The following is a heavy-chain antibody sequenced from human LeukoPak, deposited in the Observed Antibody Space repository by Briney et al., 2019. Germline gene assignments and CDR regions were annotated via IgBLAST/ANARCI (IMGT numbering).Heavy chain of an antibody. CDR2: IYDRGPA. V-gene: IGHV4-30-2*01. Sequence: SETLSLTCTVSGYAITSGGFSWNWIRQPPGKGLEWIGCIYDRGPAYYNPSLKSRFTISVDRPRNQFFLNVTSLTAADTAVYYCARSRQASGLFNSWGQGTLVVVSS. CDR3: ARSRQASGLFNS. CDR1: GYAITSGGFS. J-gene: IGHJ5*01. D-gene: IGHD3-10*01.